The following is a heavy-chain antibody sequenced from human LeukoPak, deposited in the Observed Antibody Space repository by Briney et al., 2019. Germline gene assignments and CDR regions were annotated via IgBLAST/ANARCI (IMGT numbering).Heavy chain of an antibody. CDR2: ISDTGNT. Sequence: GGSLRLSCAASGSTLSSYAMSWVRQAPGKGLEWVSAISDTGNTYHADSVKGRFTISRDNSKNTLYLQMNSLRAEDTAVYYCARRAGAYSHPYDYWGQGTLVTVSS. J-gene: IGHJ4*02. D-gene: IGHD4/OR15-4a*01. CDR3: ARRAGAYSHPYDY. V-gene: IGHV3-23*01. CDR1: GSTLSSYA.